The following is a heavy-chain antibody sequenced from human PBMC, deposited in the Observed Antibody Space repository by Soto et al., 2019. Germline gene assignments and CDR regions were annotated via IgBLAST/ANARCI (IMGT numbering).Heavy chain of an antibody. J-gene: IGHJ5*02. D-gene: IGHD2-21*02. CDR3: TRDACGSDCWGWFDA. Sequence: QITLKESGPTLVKPTQTLTLTCTFSGFSLSTRGVGVGWIRPPPGKALEWLALIYWNADKRYSSSLKSRLTITKDTSKNQGVLTMTNMDPVDTATYYCTRDACGSDCWGWFDACGQGTLVPVSS. V-gene: IGHV2-5*01. CDR2: IYWNADK. CDR1: GFSLSTRGVG.